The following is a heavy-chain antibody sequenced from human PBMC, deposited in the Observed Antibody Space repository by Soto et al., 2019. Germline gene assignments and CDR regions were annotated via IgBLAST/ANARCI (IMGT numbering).Heavy chain of an antibody. J-gene: IGHJ4*02. D-gene: IGHD6-19*01. Sequence: ASVKVSCKASGYTFTGYYMHWVRQAPGQGLEWMGRINPNGGGTNYAQKFQGRVTMTRDTSISTVYMELSSLRSEDTAVYYCARAHSGWYDYWGQGTLVTVSS. CDR1: GYTFTGYY. CDR3: ARAHSGWYDY. CDR2: INPNGGGT. V-gene: IGHV1-2*02.